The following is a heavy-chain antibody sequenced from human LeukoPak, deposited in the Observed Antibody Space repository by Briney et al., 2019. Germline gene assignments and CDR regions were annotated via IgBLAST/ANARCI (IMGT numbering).Heavy chain of an antibody. Sequence: GASVKVSCKASGYTFTRYDTNWVRQATGQGLEWIGWMNPNRGNTGYAQKFQGRVTMHRNTPISTAYMELSSLRSEDTAVYYCARFSTVREDAFDIWGQGTMCTVSS. D-gene: IGHD3-10*01. J-gene: IGHJ3*02. CDR3: ARFSTVREDAFDI. CDR1: GYTFTRYD. CDR2: MNPNRGNT. V-gene: IGHV1-8*01.